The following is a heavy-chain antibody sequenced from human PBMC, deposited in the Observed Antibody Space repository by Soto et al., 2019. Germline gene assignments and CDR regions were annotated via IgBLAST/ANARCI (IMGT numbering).Heavy chain of an antibody. D-gene: IGHD3-3*01. CDR1: GGSFSGYY. J-gene: IGHJ6*03. V-gene: IGHV4-34*01. CDR3: AGVRFLEWLPVYYYYMDV. Sequence: SETLSLTCAVYGGSFSGYYWSWIRQPPGKGLEWIGEINHSGSTNYNPSLKSRVTISVDTSKNQFSLKLSSVTAADTAVYYCAGVRFLEWLPVYYYYMDVWGKGTTVTVS. CDR2: INHSGST.